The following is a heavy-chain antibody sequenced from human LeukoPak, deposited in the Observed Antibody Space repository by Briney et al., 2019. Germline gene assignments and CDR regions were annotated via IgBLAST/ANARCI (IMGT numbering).Heavy chain of an antibody. CDR1: GYTFTSYG. J-gene: IGHJ4*02. CDR2: ISAYNGNT. V-gene: IGHV1-18*04. D-gene: IGHD3-9*01. CDR3: ARAGSILTGSLVFDL. Sequence: ASVKVSCKASGYTFTSYGISWVRQAPGQGLEWMGWISAYNGNTNYAQKLQGRVTMTTDTSTSTAYMELRSLRSDDTAVYYCARAGSILTGSLVFDLGGQGTLVTVSS.